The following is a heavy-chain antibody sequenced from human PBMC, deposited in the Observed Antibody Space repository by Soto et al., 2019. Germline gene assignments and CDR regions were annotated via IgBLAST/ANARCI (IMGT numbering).Heavy chain of an antibody. J-gene: IGHJ3*01. CDR2: IYSGDST. CDR1: GFTVSSHY. Sequence: EAQLVETGGGLIQPGGSLRLSFAVSGFTVSSHYMTWVRQAPGKGLEWVSIIYSGDSTYYADSVKGRFTISRDNSKNTLYLQLNSLRAEDTAVYYCATTVTRLIAFDVWGQGTMVTVSS. CDR3: ATTVTRLIAFDV. D-gene: IGHD4-17*01. V-gene: IGHV3-53*02.